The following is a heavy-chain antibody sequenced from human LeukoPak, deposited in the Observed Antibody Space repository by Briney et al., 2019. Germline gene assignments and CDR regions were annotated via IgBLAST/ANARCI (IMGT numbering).Heavy chain of an antibody. V-gene: IGHV3-23*01. CDR3: AKDRTPDYYDSSGYWYY. J-gene: IGHJ4*02. CDR2: ISGSGGST. Sequence: GGSLRLSCAASGFTFSSYAMSWVRQAPGKGLEWVSAISGSGGSTYYADSVKGRFTTSRDNSKNTLYLQMNSLRAEDTAVYYCAKDRTPDYYDSSGYWYYWGQGTLVTVSS. CDR1: GFTFSSYA. D-gene: IGHD3-22*01.